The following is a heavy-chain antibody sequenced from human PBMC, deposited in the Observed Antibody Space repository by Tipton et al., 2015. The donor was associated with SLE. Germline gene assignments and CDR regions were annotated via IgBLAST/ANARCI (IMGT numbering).Heavy chain of an antibody. V-gene: IGHV4-39*01. CDR3: ARQPRGINWFDP. J-gene: IGHJ5*02. CDR1: GDSISSSTYS. CDR2: VSYDGNT. Sequence: TLSLTCFVSGDSISSSTYSWAWIRQPPGKGLEWIGSVSYDGNTHRNPSLKSRVTISEDTSKNQFSLKLTSVTAADTAVYYCARQPRGINWFDPWGQGTLVTVSS.